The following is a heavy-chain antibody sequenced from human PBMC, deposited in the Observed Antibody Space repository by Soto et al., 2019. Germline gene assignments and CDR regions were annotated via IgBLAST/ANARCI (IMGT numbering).Heavy chain of an antibody. V-gene: IGHV4-30-4*01. D-gene: IGHD3-22*01. CDR3: ASVYDSSGSDAEYFQH. CDR1: GGSISSGDYY. J-gene: IGHJ1*01. Sequence: SETLSLTCTVSGGSISSGDYYWSWIRQPPGKGLEWIGYIYYSGSTYYNPSLKSRVTISVDTSKNQFSLKLSSVTAADTAVYYCASVYDSSGSDAEYFQHWGQGTRVTVS. CDR2: IYYSGST.